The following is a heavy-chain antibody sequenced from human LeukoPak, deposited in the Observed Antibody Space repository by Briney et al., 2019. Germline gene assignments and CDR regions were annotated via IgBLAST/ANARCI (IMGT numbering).Heavy chain of an antibody. Sequence: GASVKVSCKASGYTFTSYGISWVRQAPGQGLEWMGWISADNGNTNYAQKFQGRVTITTDESTSTAYMELSSLRSEDTAVYYCARGSSSWYMSYWGQGTLVTVSS. J-gene: IGHJ4*02. D-gene: IGHD6-13*01. CDR2: ISADNGNT. CDR1: GYTFTSYG. V-gene: IGHV1-18*01. CDR3: ARGSSSWYMSY.